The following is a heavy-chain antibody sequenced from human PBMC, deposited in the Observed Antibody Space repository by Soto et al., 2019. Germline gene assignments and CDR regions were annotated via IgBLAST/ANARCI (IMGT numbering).Heavy chain of an antibody. Sequence: QVQLVQSGAEVKKPGSSVKVSCKASGGAFSDYAFSWVRQAPGQGLEWLGGIMPIFRAPDYAQKFQGRVTITADESTRTAYMEMRSLRSEDTAVYYCASWLMEADIGNYYYGMDVWGQGTTVTVS. D-gene: IGHD2-15*01. CDR1: GGAFSDYA. CDR2: IMPIFRAP. V-gene: IGHV1-69*12. J-gene: IGHJ6*02. CDR3: ASWLMEADIGNYYYGMDV.